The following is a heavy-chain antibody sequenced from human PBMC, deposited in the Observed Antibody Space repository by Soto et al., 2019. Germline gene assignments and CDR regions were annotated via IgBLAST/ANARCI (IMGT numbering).Heavy chain of an antibody. CDR3: ARDLPPVDY. J-gene: IGHJ4*02. V-gene: IGHV1-46*01. Sequence: ASVKVSCKASGYTFSTYYMHWVRQAPGQGYEWMGIINPSGGSTTYAQKFQGRVTMTRDTSTTTVYMELSSLRSDDTAVYYCARDLPPVDYWGQGTLVTVSS. CDR2: INPSGGST. CDR1: GYTFSTYY.